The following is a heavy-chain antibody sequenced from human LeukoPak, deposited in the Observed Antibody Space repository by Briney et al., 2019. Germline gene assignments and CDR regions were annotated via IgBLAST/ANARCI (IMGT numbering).Heavy chain of an antibody. D-gene: IGHD4-17*01. Sequence: ASVKVSCKASGYTFTSYAMHWVRQAPGQRLERMGWINAGNGNTKYSQKFQGRVTITRDTSASTAYMELSSLRSEDTAVYYCARPTVTTSFMTNWGQGTLVTVSS. J-gene: IGHJ4*02. CDR2: INAGNGNT. V-gene: IGHV1-3*01. CDR3: ARPTVTTSFMTN. CDR1: GYTFTSYA.